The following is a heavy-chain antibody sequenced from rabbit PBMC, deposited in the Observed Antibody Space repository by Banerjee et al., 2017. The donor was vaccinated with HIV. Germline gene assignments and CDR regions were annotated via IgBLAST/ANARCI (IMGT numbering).Heavy chain of an antibody. J-gene: IGHJ4*01. CDR3: ARFDAGIGGYSL. Sequence: QQQLVESGGGLVQPGGSLKLSCKASGFDFSSSYYMTWVRQAPGKGLEWIGYITYGGSACYASWAKGRFTISKASSTTVTLQMTSLTAADTATYFCARFDAGIGGYSLWGPGTLVTVS. CDR1: GFDFSSSYY. CDR2: ITYGGSA. D-gene: IGHD4-2*01. V-gene: IGHV1S45*01.